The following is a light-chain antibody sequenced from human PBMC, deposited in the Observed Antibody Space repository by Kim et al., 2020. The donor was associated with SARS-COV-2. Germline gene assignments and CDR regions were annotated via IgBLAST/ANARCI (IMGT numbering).Light chain of an antibody. J-gene: IGKJ2*01. V-gene: IGKV3-20*01. Sequence: LSLGERVALSCSASQSVRGSHLAWYQHKPGQAPRLLIYDTSSRATGIPDRFSGSGSGTDFTLTIGRLEPEDVAIYYCQHYGGPPYTFGQGTKLEI. CDR3: QHYGGPPYT. CDR2: DTS. CDR1: QSVRGSH.